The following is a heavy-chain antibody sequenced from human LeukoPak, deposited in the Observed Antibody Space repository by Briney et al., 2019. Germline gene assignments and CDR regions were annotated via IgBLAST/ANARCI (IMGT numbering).Heavy chain of an antibody. V-gene: IGHV3-21*04. Sequence: GGSLRLSCAASAFSLSAYNMNWVRQAPGKGLEWVSSISYTGTYVYYADSVKGRFTISRDNAQNSLYLQMNSLRAEDTAIYYCVRDRGTYRPIDYWGQGTLVTVSS. CDR2: ISYTGTYV. J-gene: IGHJ4*02. CDR3: VRDRGTYRPIDY. D-gene: IGHD1-26*01. CDR1: AFSLSAYN.